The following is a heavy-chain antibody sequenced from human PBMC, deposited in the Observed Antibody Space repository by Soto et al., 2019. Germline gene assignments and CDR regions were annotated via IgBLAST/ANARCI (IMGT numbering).Heavy chain of an antibody. Sequence: QVQLVQSGAEVKKPESSVKVSCKAPGGTFSTYAISWVRQAPGQGLEWMGGIIPMFGTANYAQRFQDRVTFTAAESTNTVYMELSSLRSEDTAVYFCASGIQLWLRRINNGYSGWGQGTLVTVSS. D-gene: IGHD5-18*01. CDR1: GGTFSTYA. CDR3: ASGIQLWLRRINNGYSG. V-gene: IGHV1-69*12. J-gene: IGHJ4*02. CDR2: IIPMFGTA.